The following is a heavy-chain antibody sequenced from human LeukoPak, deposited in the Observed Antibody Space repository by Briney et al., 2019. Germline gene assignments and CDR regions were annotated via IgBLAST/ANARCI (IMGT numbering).Heavy chain of an antibody. CDR3: ARVEYSGWNLEY. Sequence: GGSLRLSCAASGFTFRSYWISWVRQAPGKGLEGVANIDQGGSVQYYMDAVKGRFTISRDDAKNSLYVQMNSLRDEDTAVYYCARVEYSGWNLEYWGQGTLVTVSS. V-gene: IGHV3-7*01. D-gene: IGHD5-12*01. CDR2: IDQGGSVQ. J-gene: IGHJ4*02. CDR1: GFTFRSYW.